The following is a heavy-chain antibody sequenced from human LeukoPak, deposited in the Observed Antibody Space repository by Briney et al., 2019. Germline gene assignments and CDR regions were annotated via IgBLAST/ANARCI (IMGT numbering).Heavy chain of an antibody. CDR3: AKTTHYDILTGGAFDI. Sequence: GGSLRLSCAGSGFTFSSYAMSWVRQAPGKGLEWVSAMTGSGGSRYYADSVKGRFTISRDNSKNTLYLQMNSLRAEDTAVYYCAKTTHYDILTGGAFDIWDQGTMVTVSS. J-gene: IGHJ3*02. CDR1: GFTFSSYA. D-gene: IGHD3-9*01. V-gene: IGHV3-23*01. CDR2: MTGSGGSR.